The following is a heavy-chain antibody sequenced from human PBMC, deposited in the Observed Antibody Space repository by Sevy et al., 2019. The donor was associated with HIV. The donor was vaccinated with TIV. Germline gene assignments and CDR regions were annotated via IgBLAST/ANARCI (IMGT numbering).Heavy chain of an antibody. V-gene: IGHV3-21*01. CDR2: ISGLSNYI. CDR1: GFTFSSYD. Sequence: GGSLRLSCTASGFTFSSYDMNWVRQAPGKGLEWVSAISGLSNYIYYAESLKGRFIISRDNAKNTLYLQMNSLRADDTAVYYCATGPPDGSYDYFDSWGQGTLVTVSS. D-gene: IGHD1-26*01. J-gene: IGHJ4*02. CDR3: ATGPPDGSYDYFDS.